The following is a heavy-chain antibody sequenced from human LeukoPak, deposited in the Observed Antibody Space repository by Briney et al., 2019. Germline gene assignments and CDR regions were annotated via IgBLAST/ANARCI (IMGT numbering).Heavy chain of an antibody. CDR1: GFTFSSYE. V-gene: IGHV3-48*03. J-gene: IGHJ4*02. CDR3: ARVSGYGNAAVYYFDY. CDR2: ISSSGSTI. D-gene: IGHD5-18*01. Sequence: GGSLRLSCAASGFTFSSYEMNWVRQAPGMGLEWVSYISSSGSTIYYADSVKGRFTISRDNAKNSLYLQMNSLRAEDTAVYYCARVSGYGNAAVYYFDYWGQGTLVTVSS.